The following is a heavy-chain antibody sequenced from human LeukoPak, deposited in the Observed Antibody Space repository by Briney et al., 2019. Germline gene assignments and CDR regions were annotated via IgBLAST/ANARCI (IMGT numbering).Heavy chain of an antibody. D-gene: IGHD2-15*01. CDR3: ARIGIRGQDY. V-gene: IGHV4-34*01. Sequence: SETLSLTCAVNGGSFSGYYWSWIRQSPGKGLEWIGEINHSGSTNYNPSLKSRLTISVDTSKNQVSLKLSPVTAADTAVYYCARIGIRGQDYWGQGTLVTVSS. CDR2: INHSGST. CDR1: GGSFSGYY. J-gene: IGHJ4*02.